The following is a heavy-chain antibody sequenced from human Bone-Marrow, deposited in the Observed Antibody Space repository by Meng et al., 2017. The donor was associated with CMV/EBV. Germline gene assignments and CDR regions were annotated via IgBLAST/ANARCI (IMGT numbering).Heavy chain of an antibody. CDR1: GYTFTSYD. CDR2: IDPNSGGT. V-gene: IGHV1-2*02. Sequence: ASVKVSCKASGYTFTSYDINWVRQAPGQGLEWMGWIDPNSGGTSYAQKFQGRVTMTRDTSISTAYMELSRLRSDDTAVCYCARIRDGYNYFDYWGQGTLVTVSS. D-gene: IGHD5-24*01. J-gene: IGHJ4*02. CDR3: ARIRDGYNYFDY.